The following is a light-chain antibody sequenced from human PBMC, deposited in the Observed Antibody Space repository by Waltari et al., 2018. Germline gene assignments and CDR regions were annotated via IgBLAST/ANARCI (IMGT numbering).Light chain of an antibody. Sequence: EIVLTQSPATLSLSPGERATLSCRASQSVSRHLAWYQQKPGQAPRVRIYDASSRATGIPARFSGSGSGTDFTLTISSLEPEDFAVYYCQQRYNFGTFGQGTKLEIK. V-gene: IGKV3-11*01. CDR3: QQRYNFGT. CDR2: DAS. CDR1: QSVSRH. J-gene: IGKJ2*02.